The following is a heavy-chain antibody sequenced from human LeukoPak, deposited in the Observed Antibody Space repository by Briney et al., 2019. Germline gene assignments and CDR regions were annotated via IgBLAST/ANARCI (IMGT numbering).Heavy chain of an antibody. J-gene: IGHJ4*02. CDR1: GGSFSSYY. V-gene: IGHV4-34*01. CDR3: ARGRLSDYDFWSGYHYYFDY. D-gene: IGHD3-3*01. CDR2: INHRGST. Sequence: SETLSLTCAVYGGSFSSYYWSWIRQPPGKGLEWIGEINHRGSTNYNPSLKSRVTISVDTSKNQFSLKLSSVTAADTAVYYCARGRLSDYDFWSGYHYYFDYWGQGTLVTVSS.